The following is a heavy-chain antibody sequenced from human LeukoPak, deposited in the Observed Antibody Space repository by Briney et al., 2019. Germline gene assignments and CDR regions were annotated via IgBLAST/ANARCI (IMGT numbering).Heavy chain of an antibody. J-gene: IGHJ4*02. V-gene: IGHV4-4*07. Sequence: SETLSLTCIVSGASITNYYWSWIRQPAGKGLQWIGRISSRGDTNYNPSLKSRVFMSIDRSKNQFSLKLLSLTAADTAVYYCAREYGDFDYWGRGTLVIVSS. CDR1: GASITNYY. CDR2: ISSRGDT. CDR3: AREYGDFDY. D-gene: IGHD4-17*01.